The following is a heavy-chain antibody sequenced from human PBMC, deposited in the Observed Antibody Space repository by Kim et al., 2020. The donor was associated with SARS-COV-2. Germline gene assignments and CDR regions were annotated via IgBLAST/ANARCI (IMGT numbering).Heavy chain of an antibody. Sequence: GGSLRLSCAASGFTFSTYAMSWVRQAPGKGLEFVSIITSRGDKTDYATSVKGRFTISRDNSKNKVYLQMNSLRAEDRALYYCAKGVRYYGMWGGHETWG. D-gene: IGHD3-10*01. CDR1: GFTFSTYA. J-gene: IGHJ5*01. CDR3: AKGVRYYGMWGGHET. V-gene: IGHV3-23*01. CDR2: ITSRGDKT.